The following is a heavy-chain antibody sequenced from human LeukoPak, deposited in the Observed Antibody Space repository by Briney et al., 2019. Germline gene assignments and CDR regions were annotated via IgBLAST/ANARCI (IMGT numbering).Heavy chain of an antibody. J-gene: IGHJ4*02. D-gene: IGHD2-15*01. CDR1: GYNFRHYG. Sequence: GASVKVSCKTSGYNFRHYGISGVRQAPGQGLDWMALISGGYNSDSKYALKLRGKLTMTTDTSTSKAYMELRSLRSDDTAVYYCARDEKKYCSGGSCPAYFDYWGQGTLVTVSS. CDR2: ISGGYNSDS. CDR3: ARDEKKYCSGGSCPAYFDY. V-gene: IGHV1-18*01.